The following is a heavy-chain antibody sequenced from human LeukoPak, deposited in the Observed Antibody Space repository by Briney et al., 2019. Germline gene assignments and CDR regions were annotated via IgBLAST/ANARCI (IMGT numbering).Heavy chain of an antibody. CDR3: ARVSAHPFWFDP. J-gene: IGHJ5*02. CDR2: ISAYNGNT. V-gene: IGHV1-18*01. Sequence: ASVTLSCKASGYTFTSCGISWVRHGPGQGLGWMGWISAYNGNTNHAQKLQGRVTMTTDTSTSTAYMELRSLRSDDTAVYYCARVSAHPFWFDPWGQGTLVTVSS. CDR1: GYTFTSCG.